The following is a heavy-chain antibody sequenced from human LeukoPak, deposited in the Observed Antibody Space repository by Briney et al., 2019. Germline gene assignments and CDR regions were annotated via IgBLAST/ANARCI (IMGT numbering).Heavy chain of an antibody. V-gene: IGHV1-69*05. CDR2: IIPIFGTA. Sequence: ASVKVSCKASGGTFSSYAISWVRQAPGQGLEWMGGIIPIFGTANYAQKFQGRVTITTDESTSTAYMELSSLRSEDTAVYYCARVRGWAYDFWSGGEWFDPWGQGTLVTVSS. D-gene: IGHD3-3*01. CDR3: ARVRGWAYDFWSGGEWFDP. J-gene: IGHJ5*02. CDR1: GGTFSSYA.